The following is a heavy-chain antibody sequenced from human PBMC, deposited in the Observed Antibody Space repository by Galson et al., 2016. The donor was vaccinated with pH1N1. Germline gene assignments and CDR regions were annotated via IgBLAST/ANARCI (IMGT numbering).Heavy chain of an antibody. CDR3: ARDPWGSSSWYDY. CDR1: GGTFSKYA. D-gene: IGHD6-13*01. Sequence: SVKVSCKASGGTFSKYAVSWVRQAPGQGLEWMGWISAYNGNTNYAQKLQGRVTMTTDTSTSTAYMELRSLRSDDTAVYYCARDPWGSSSWYDYWGQGTLVTVSS. CDR2: ISAYNGNT. J-gene: IGHJ4*02. V-gene: IGHV1-18*01.